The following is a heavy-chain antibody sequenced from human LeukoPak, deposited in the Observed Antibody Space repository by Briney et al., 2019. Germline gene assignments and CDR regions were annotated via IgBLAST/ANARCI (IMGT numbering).Heavy chain of an antibody. J-gene: IGHJ6*03. D-gene: IGHD3-10*01. V-gene: IGHV3-48*01. CDR1: GFTFSNYS. Sequence: PGGSLRLSCEASGFTFSNYSMNWVRQAPGKGLEWVSYIRSSSTTIYYADSVKGRFTISRDNAKNSLYLQMNSLRAEDTAVYYCARSSITMVRGVIKSTTSWYHYYNMDVWGKGTTVTVSS. CDR2: IRSSSTTI. CDR3: ARSSITMVRGVIKSTTSWYHYYNMDV.